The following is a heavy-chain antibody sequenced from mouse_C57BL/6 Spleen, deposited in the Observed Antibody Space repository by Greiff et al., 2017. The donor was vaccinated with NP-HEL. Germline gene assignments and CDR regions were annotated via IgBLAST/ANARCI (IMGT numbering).Heavy chain of an antibody. CDR2: ISSGGSYT. D-gene: IGHD2-5*01. CDR1: GFTFSSYG. CDR3: ARRDYSNYVGYAMDY. Sequence: DVHLVESGGDLVKPGGSLKLSCAASGFTFSSYGMSWVRQTPDKRLEWVATISSGGSYTYYPDSVKGRFTISRENAKNTLYLQMSSLKSEDTAMYYCARRDYSNYVGYAMDYWGQGTSVTVSS. J-gene: IGHJ4*01. V-gene: IGHV5-6*01.